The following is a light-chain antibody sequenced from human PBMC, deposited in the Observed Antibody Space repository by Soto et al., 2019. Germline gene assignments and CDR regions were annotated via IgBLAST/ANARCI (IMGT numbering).Light chain of an antibody. J-gene: IGLJ1*01. CDR2: GNT. CDR1: SSNIGSTYD. CDR3: QSYDDSLSVHYV. V-gene: IGLV1-40*01. Sequence: QAVVTQPPSVPGAPGQRVTISCTGSSSNIGSTYDVQWYQQLPGTAPKLLIHGNTDRPSGVPDRFSGSKSGTSASLAITGLQADDEADYYCQSYDDSLSVHYVFGTGTKLTVL.